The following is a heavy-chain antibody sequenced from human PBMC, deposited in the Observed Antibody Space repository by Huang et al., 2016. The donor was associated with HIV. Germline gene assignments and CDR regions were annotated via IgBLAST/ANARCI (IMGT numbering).Heavy chain of an antibody. CDR2: ISYDAKTK. Sequence: QVQLVESGGGVVQPGRSLRISCAASGFTFSSYGMHWVRQAPGKGLEWVAVISYDAKTKYYADSVKGRFSISKDNSKTTVYLQLNILGVEDTAVYYCAKGGSAAAVLDFWGQGTLVTVSS. CDR3: AKGGSAAAVLDF. D-gene: IGHD6-13*01. J-gene: IGHJ4*02. CDR1: GFTFSSYG. V-gene: IGHV3-30*18.